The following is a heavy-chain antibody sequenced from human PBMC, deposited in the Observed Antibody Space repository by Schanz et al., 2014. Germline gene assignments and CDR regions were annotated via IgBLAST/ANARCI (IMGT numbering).Heavy chain of an antibody. J-gene: IGHJ4*02. CDR3: ARDGEAAAGCDY. Sequence: QVQLVQSGSEVKKPGASVKVSCEISGYTVSALAMHWVRQAPGKGLEWLGGFDVEDGETIYAQKFQGRVTMTEDTSTETAYMELSGLRSGDTAVYYCARDGEAAAGCDYWGQGTLXTVSS. D-gene: IGHD6-13*01. CDR2: FDVEDGET. CDR1: GYTVSALA. V-gene: IGHV1-24*01.